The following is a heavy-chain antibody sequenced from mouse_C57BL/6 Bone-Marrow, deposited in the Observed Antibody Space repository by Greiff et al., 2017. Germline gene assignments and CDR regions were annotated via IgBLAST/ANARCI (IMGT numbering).Heavy chain of an antibody. CDR2: ISSGSSTI. CDR1: GFTFSDYG. V-gene: IGHV5-17*01. CDR3: ARGYYGSSPYFDV. J-gene: IGHJ1*03. Sequence: EVKVVESGGGLVKPGGSLKLSCAASGFTFSDYGMHWVRQAPEKGLEWVAYISSGSSTIYYADTVKGRFTISRDNAKNTLFLQMTSLRSEDTAMYYCARGYYGSSPYFDVWGTGTTVTVSS. D-gene: IGHD1-1*01.